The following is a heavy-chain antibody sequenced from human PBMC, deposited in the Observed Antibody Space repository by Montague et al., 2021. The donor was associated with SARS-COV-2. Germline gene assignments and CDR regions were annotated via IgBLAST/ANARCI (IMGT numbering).Heavy chain of an antibody. CDR1: GFTFSSHA. Sequence: SLRLSCAASGFTFSSHAMHWVRQAPGKGLEWVAVISYDGFNKYYADFVKGRFTISRDNSKNTLSLQMNSLRTEDTAVYYCARGGGYRDAFDIWGQGSMVTVSS. CDR3: ARGGGYRDAFDI. D-gene: IGHD5-18*01. CDR2: ISYDGFNK. V-gene: IGHV3-30*04. J-gene: IGHJ3*02.